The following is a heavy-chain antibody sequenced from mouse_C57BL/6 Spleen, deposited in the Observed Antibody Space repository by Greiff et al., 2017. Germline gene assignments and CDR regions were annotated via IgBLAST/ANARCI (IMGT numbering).Heavy chain of an antibody. CDR1: GYTFTSYW. CDR3: AREGFYYDYDWFAY. J-gene: IGHJ3*01. V-gene: IGHV1-64*01. CDR2: IHPNSGST. D-gene: IGHD2-4*01. Sequence: VQLQQPGAELVKPGASVKLSCKASGYTFTSYWMHWVKQRPGQGLEWIGMIHPNSGSTNYNEKFKSKATLTVDKSSSTAYMQLISLTSEDSAVDYCAREGFYYDYDWFAYWGQGTLVTVSA.